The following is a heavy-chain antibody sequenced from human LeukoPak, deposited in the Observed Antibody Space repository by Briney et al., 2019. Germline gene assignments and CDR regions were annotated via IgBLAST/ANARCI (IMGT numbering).Heavy chain of an antibody. J-gene: IGHJ4*02. CDR2: ISGSGAST. CDR1: GFTFSGYG. V-gene: IGHV3-23*01. Sequence: GGSLRLSCAASGFTFSGYGMHWVRQAPGKGLEWVSGISGSGASTFYAVSVKGRFTISRDNSKNTLYLQMNSLRAEDTAVYYCAKAYYDSSGYLEDYWGQGTLVTVSS. CDR3: AKAYYDSSGYLEDY. D-gene: IGHD3-22*01.